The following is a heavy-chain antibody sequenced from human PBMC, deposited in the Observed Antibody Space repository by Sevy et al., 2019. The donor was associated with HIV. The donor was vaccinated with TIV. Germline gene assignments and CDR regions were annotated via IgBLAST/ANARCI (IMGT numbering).Heavy chain of an antibody. CDR1: GFTFSDYY. CDR3: ARVGDGYNSGGYYGMDV. Sequence: GSLRLSCAASGFTFSDYYMSWIRQAPGKGLEWVSYISSSSSYTNYADSVKGRFTISRDNAKNSLYLQMNSLRAEDTTVYYCARVGDGYNSGGYYGMDVWGQGTTVTVSS. J-gene: IGHJ6*02. V-gene: IGHV3-11*06. D-gene: IGHD5-12*01. CDR2: ISSSSSYT.